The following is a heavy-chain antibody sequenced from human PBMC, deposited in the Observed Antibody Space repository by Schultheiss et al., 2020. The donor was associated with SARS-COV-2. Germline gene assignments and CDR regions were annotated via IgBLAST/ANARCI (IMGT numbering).Heavy chain of an antibody. D-gene: IGHD1-26*01. CDR3: ARWGAGAKLDY. Sequence: SCAASGFTFSSYGMHWVRQAPGKGLEWVAVIWYDGSNKYYADSVKGRFTISRDNSNNMLYLQMNSLRAEDTAVYYCARWGAGAKLDYWGQGSPVTVSS. CDR2: IWYDGSNK. CDR1: GFTFSSYG. V-gene: IGHV3-33*01. J-gene: IGHJ4*02.